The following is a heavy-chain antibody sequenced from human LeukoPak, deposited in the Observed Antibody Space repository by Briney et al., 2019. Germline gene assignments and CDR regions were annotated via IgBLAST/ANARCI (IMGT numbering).Heavy chain of an antibody. CDR3: ARNDAFDI. CDR2: INPNSGGT. Sequence: TFTXYYXXXXRQXPGQGREWMGRINPNSGGTNYAQKFQGRVTMTRDTSISTAYMELSRLRSDDTAVYYCARNDAFDIWGQGTMVTVSS. CDR1: TFTXYY. V-gene: IGHV1-2*06. J-gene: IGHJ3*02.